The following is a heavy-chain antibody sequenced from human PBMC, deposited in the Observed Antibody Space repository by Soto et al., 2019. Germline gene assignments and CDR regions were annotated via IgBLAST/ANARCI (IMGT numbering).Heavy chain of an antibody. D-gene: IGHD3-3*02. CDR3: ERDFNFIFDDFADTRWNSDP. Sequence: SETLSLTCTVTGGSINSYYWSLIRQSAGKGLEWIGRVYTTGSTNYNPSLKSRVTISVDTSRNQFSLSLRSVTAADTAVYYCERDFNFIFDDFADTRWNSDPWGQGTLVTVSS. J-gene: IGHJ5*02. CDR1: GGSINSYY. CDR2: VYTTGST. V-gene: IGHV4-4*07.